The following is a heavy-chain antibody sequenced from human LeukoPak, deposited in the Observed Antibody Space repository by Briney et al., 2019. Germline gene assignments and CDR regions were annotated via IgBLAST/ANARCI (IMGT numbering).Heavy chain of an antibody. J-gene: IGHJ4*02. D-gene: IGHD3-22*01. Sequence: GGSLRLFCAASGFAVSSKYMSWVRQAPGKGLEWVSVIYSGGTTYYADSVKGRFTISRDTSKNTLYLQMNSLRAEDTAVYYCARMLISSGYYVDSWGQGTLVTVSS. CDR3: ARMLISSGYYVDS. CDR2: IYSGGTT. CDR1: GFAVSSKY. V-gene: IGHV3-53*01.